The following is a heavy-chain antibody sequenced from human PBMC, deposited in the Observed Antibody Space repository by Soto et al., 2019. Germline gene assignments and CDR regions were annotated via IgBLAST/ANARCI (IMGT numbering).Heavy chain of an antibody. CDR1: GFTFSSYA. D-gene: IGHD3-9*01. CDR3: AKFLTYYDILTGAA. V-gene: IGHV3-23*01. Sequence: PGGSLRLSCAASGFTFSSYAMSWVRQAPGKGLEWVSAISGSGGSTYYADSVKGRFTISRDNSKNTLYLQMNSLRAEDTAVYYCAKFLTYYDILTGAAWGQGTLVTVS. CDR2: ISGSGGST. J-gene: IGHJ5*02.